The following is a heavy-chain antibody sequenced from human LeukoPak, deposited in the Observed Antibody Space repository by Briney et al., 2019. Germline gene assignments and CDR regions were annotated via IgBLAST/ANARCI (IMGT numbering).Heavy chain of an antibody. Sequence: ASVKVSCKASGYTFTSYAMHWVRQAPGQRLEWMGWINAGNGNTKYSQKFQGRVTITRDTSASTAYMEPSSLRSEDTAVYYCARDLVSSRATGPWGYWDQGTLVTVSS. CDR1: GYTFTSYA. CDR2: INAGNGNT. CDR3: ARDLVSSRATGPWGY. V-gene: IGHV1-3*01. D-gene: IGHD6-13*01. J-gene: IGHJ4*02.